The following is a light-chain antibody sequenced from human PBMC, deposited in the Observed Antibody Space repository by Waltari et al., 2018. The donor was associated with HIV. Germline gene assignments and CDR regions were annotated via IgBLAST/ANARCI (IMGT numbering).Light chain of an antibody. V-gene: IGLV3-21*04. CDR2: YET. CDR1: NIGSKT. J-gene: IGLJ2*01. CDR3: QVWDSNNDHVV. Sequence: SYVLTQPPSVSVAPGETARITCGGNNIGSKTVHWYQQKPGQAPVVVIHYETDLPSWIPARFSGSNSGNTATLTISRVEAGDEADYYCQVWDSNNDHVVFGGGTKLTVL.